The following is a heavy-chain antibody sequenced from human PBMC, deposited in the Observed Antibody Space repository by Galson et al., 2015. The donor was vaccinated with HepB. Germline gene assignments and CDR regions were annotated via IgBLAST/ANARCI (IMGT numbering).Heavy chain of an antibody. CDR1: GFTFSDYY. CDR2: ISSSGSTI. D-gene: IGHD6-13*01. Sequence: SLRLSCAASGFTFSDYYMSWIRQAPGKGLEWVSYISSSGSTIYYADSVKGRFTISRDNAKNSLYLQMNSLRAEDTAVYYCARAKYSSSWYFDYWGQGTLVTVSS. V-gene: IGHV3-11*01. J-gene: IGHJ4*02. CDR3: ARAKYSSSWYFDY.